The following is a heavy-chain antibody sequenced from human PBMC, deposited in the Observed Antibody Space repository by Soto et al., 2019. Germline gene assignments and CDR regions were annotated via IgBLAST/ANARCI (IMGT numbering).Heavy chain of an antibody. D-gene: IGHD2-15*01. V-gene: IGHV1-18*01. Sequence: QVQLVQSGAEVKKPGASVKVSCKASGYTFTSYGISWVRQAPGQGLEWMGWISAYNGNTNYAQELQGRVTMTTDTSTSTAYMELRSLRSDDTAVYYCAREERSGYCSGGSCYSLSNWFDPWGQGTLVTVSS. J-gene: IGHJ5*02. CDR3: AREERSGYCSGGSCYSLSNWFDP. CDR1: GYTFTSYG. CDR2: ISAYNGNT.